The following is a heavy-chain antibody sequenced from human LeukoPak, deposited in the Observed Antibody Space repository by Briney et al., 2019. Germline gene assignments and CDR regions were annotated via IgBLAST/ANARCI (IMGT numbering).Heavy chain of an antibody. J-gene: IGHJ3*02. CDR2: INPNSGGT. V-gene: IGHV1-2*02. D-gene: IGHD3-9*01. Sequence: EASVKVSCKASGYTFTGYYMHWVRQAPGQGLEWMGWINPNSGGTNYAQKVQGRVTMTTDTSTNTAYMELRSLRSDDTAVYYCVRDRRYFDWLLSIRDAFDIWGQGTMVTVSS. CDR1: GYTFTGYY. CDR3: VRDRRYFDWLLSIRDAFDI.